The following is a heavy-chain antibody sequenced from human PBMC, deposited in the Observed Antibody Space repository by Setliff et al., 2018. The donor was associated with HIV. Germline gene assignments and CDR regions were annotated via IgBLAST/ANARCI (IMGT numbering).Heavy chain of an antibody. CDR2: IYYSGST. D-gene: IGHD5-18*01. Sequence: SETLSLTCTVSGGSIGGSSNYWGWIRQPPGKGLEWIGSIYYSGSTYYNASLKSRVSIFVDTSENQFSLRLTSVTAADTAVYYCARDSGYSFGFNYFDYWGQGTLVTVSS. CDR3: ARDSGYSFGFNYFDY. V-gene: IGHV4-39*07. CDR1: GGSIGGSSNY. J-gene: IGHJ4*02.